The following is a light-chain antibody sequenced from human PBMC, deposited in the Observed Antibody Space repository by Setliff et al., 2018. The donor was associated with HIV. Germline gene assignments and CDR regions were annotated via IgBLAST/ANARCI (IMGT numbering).Light chain of an antibody. CDR1: SSDVGGYNY. V-gene: IGLV2-14*01. CDR2: EVS. J-gene: IGLJ2*01. CDR3: SSYTSSSTVV. Sequence: LTQPASVSGSPGQSITISCTGTSSDVGGYNYVSWYQQHPGKAPKLMIYEVSNRPSGVSNRFSGSKSGNTASLTISGLQAEDEADYYCSSYTSSSTVVFGGGTQLTVL.